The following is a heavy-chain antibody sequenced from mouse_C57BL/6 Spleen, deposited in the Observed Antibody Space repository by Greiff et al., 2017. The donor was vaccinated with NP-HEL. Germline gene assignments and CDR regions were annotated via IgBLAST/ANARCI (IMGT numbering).Heavy chain of an antibody. J-gene: IGHJ2*01. D-gene: IGHD1-1*01. CDR1: GYTFTSYW. V-gene: IGHV1-69*01. CDR3: ARGLRYGSLDFDY. Sequence: QVQLQQPGAELVMPGASVKLSCKASGYTFTSYWMHWVKQRPGQGLEWIGEIDPSDSYTNYIQKFKGKSTLTVDKSSSTAYMQLSSLTSEDSAVYYCARGLRYGSLDFDYWGQGTTLTVSS. CDR2: IDPSDSYT.